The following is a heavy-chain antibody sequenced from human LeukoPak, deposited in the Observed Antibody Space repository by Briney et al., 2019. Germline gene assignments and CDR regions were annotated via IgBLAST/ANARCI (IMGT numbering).Heavy chain of an antibody. CDR3: AREYCSSTSCYTGYFQH. Sequence: SVKVSCKASGGTFSSYAISWVRQAPGQGLEWMGGIIPIFGTANYAQKFQGRVTITADESTSTAYMELSSLRSEDTDVYYCAREYCSSTSCYTGYFQHWGQGTLVTVSS. CDR1: GGTFSSYA. J-gene: IGHJ1*01. CDR2: IIPIFGTA. D-gene: IGHD2-2*02. V-gene: IGHV1-69*01.